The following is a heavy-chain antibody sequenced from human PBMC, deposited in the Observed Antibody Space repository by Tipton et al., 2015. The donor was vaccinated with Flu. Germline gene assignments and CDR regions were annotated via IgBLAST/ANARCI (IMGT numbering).Heavy chain of an antibody. D-gene: IGHD3-16*01. CDR2: IRYDGNDK. CDR1: GFSFNVFD. V-gene: IGHV3-30*02. CDR3: ARNQPVTTYGY. J-gene: IGHJ4*02. Sequence: QLVQSGGGVVQPGGSLRLSCAASGFSFNVFDMHWVRRAPGKGLEWLAFIRYDGNDKYYTDSVKGRFTISRDNSKNTVYLQMNSLRPEDTAVYYCARNQPVTTYGYWGQGTLVTVSS.